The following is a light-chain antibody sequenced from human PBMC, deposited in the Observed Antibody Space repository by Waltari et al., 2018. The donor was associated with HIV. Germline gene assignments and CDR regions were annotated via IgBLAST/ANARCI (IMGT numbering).Light chain of an antibody. V-gene: IGKV1-39*01. CDR2: GTS. CDR1: QSISTY. J-gene: IGKJ1*01. Sequence: DIQVTQSPSSLSASVGDRVTITCRTSQSISTYLNWYQQRPGKAPKLLIYGTSTLQSGVPARFSGSGSATDCTLTISTLQPEDFATYCCQQSFAPPRTFGHGTKVEV. CDR3: QQSFAPPRT.